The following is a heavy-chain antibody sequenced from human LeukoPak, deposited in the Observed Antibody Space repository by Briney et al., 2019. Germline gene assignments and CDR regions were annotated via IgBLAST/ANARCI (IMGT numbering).Heavy chain of an antibody. V-gene: IGHV1-2*06. Sequence: GSVKVSCKASGYSFTGYYIHWVRQAPGQGLEWMGRINPNSGGTDYAQKFQGRVTMTRDTSITTAYMDLSSLRSDDTAVYYCARADALDYWGQGTLVTVSS. CDR2: INPNSGGT. CDR3: ARADALDY. D-gene: IGHD3-16*01. J-gene: IGHJ4*02. CDR1: GYSFTGYY.